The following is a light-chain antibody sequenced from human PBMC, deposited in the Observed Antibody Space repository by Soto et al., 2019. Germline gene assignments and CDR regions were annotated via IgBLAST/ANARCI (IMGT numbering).Light chain of an antibody. J-gene: IGKJ5*01. V-gene: IGKV3-15*01. CDR1: QSVSSN. CDR2: GAS. CDR3: QQYNNWPPST. Sequence: EIVMPQSPATLSVSPGERATLSCRASQSVSSNLAWYQQKPGQAPRLLIYGASTRATGIPARFSGSGSGTEFTLTISSLQSEDFAVYYCQQYNNWPPSTFGQGTRLEIK.